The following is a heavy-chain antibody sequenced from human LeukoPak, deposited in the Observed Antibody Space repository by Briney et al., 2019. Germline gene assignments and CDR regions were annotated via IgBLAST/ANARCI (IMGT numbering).Heavy chain of an antibody. V-gene: IGHV1-69*05. J-gene: IGHJ4*02. D-gene: IGHD6-6*01. CDR2: IIPIFGTA. CDR3: ARSIAARRRHYYFDY. Sequence: VASVTVSFTASGGTFSSYTISWVRQAPGQGLEWMGGIIPIFGTANYAQKFQGRVTITTDESTSTAYMELSSLRSEDTAVYYCARSIAARRRHYYFDYWGQGTLVTVSS. CDR1: GGTFSSYT.